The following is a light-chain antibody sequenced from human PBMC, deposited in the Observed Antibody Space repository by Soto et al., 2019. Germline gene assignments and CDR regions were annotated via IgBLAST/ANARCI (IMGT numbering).Light chain of an antibody. V-gene: IGKV3-15*01. CDR2: GAS. CDR1: QSISST. CDR3: QQYNRCPRT. Sequence: EIGMTQSPSTLSASQGERATLTCRASQSISSTLAWYQQKPGKAPRLLIYGASTMATGIPARFSGSGSGTEFTLTISSLQSEDFALYYCQQYNRCPRTFGQGTKVEIK. J-gene: IGKJ1*01.